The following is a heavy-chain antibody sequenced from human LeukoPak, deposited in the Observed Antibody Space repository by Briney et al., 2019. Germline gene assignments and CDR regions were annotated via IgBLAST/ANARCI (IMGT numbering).Heavy chain of an antibody. CDR1: GVSISSYY. CDR3: ARYGSGWYEGYFDY. Sequence: PSETLSLTCTVSGVSISSYYWSWIRQPPGKGLEWIGYIYDSGSTNYNPSLKSRVTISVDTSKNQFSLKLSSVTAADTAMYYCARYGSGWYEGYFDYWGQGTLVTVSS. J-gene: IGHJ4*02. CDR2: IYDSGST. D-gene: IGHD6-19*01. V-gene: IGHV4-59*01.